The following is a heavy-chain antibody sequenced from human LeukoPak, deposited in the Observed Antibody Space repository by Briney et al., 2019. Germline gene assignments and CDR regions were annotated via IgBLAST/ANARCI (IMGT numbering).Heavy chain of an antibody. CDR2: INSDGSST. CDR3: ARVPRDRQQLVHPFDH. Sequence: GGSLRLSCAASGFTFSSYWMHWVRQAPGKGLVWVSRINSDGSSTSYADSVKGRFTISRDNAKNTLYLQMNSLRAEDTAVYYCARVPRDRQQLVHPFDHWGQGTLVTVSS. D-gene: IGHD6-13*01. V-gene: IGHV3-74*01. J-gene: IGHJ4*02. CDR1: GFTFSSYW.